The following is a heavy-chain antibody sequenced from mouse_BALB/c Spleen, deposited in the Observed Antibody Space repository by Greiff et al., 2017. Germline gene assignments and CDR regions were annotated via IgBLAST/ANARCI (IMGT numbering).Heavy chain of an antibody. Sequence: EVKLMESGGGLVKPGGSLKLSCAASGFTFSDYYMYWVRQTPEKRLEWVATISDGGSYTYYPDSVKGRFTISRDNAKNNLYLQMSSLKSEDTAMYYCARDRDGYYDYAMDYWGQGTSVTVSS. CDR2: ISDGGSYT. V-gene: IGHV5-4*02. D-gene: IGHD2-3*01. CDR1: GFTFSDYY. CDR3: ARDRDGYYDYAMDY. J-gene: IGHJ4*01.